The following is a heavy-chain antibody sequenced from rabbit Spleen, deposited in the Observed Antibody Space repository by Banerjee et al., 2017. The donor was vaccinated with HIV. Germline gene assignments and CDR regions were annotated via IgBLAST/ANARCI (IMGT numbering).Heavy chain of an antibody. J-gene: IGHJ4*01. CDR3: ARDDAGSSYFNL. CDR2: IYVGSSGST. V-gene: IGHV1S40*01. CDR1: GFPFSSDYD. Sequence: QSLEESGGGLVKPGASLTLTCKASGFPFSSDYDMCWVRQAPGKGLEWIACIYVGSSGSTYYASWAKGRFTISSHNAQNTLYLQLNSLTAADTATYFCARDDAGSSYFNLWGQGTLVTVS. D-gene: IGHD8-1*01.